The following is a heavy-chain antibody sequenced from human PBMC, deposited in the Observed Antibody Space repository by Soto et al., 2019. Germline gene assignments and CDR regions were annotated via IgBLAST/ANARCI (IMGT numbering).Heavy chain of an antibody. Sequence: EVQLLESGGGLVKPGGSLRLSCAASGFTFRSYGLSWVRQAPGKGLEWVSDISVSGSNTNYADSVKGRFTISRDNSNNTLFLQMNSLRVEDTAVYYCAKGGVAAARGYFDYWGQGILVTVSS. J-gene: IGHJ4*02. CDR3: AKGGVAAARGYFDY. V-gene: IGHV3-23*01. CDR1: GFTFRSYG. D-gene: IGHD6-13*01. CDR2: ISVSGSNT.